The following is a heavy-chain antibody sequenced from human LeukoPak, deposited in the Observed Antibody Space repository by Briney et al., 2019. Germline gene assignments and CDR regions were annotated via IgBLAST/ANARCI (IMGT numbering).Heavy chain of an antibody. CDR3: AKDKGDFWSGHHY. V-gene: IGHV3-23*01. CDR1: GFTFSNYA. J-gene: IGHJ4*02. Sequence: GGSLRLSCAASGFTFSNYAMSWVRQAPGKGLEWVSSIAGSGGSTYYADSVKGRFTISRDNSKNTLYLQMSSLRAEDTAVYYCAKDKGDFWSGHHYWGQGTLVTVSS. CDR2: IAGSGGST. D-gene: IGHD3-3*01.